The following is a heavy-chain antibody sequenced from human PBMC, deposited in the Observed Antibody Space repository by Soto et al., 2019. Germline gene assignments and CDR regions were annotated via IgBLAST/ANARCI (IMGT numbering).Heavy chain of an antibody. CDR1: GGSISSSSYY. J-gene: IGHJ6*03. CDR2: IYYSGST. Sequence: SENLSLTCTVSGGSISSSSYYWGWIRQPPGKGLEWIGSIYYSGSTYYNPSLKSRVTISVDTSKNQFSLKLSSVTAAATAVYYFASGSSGYYYYYYMDVWGKGTPVTVSS. V-gene: IGHV4-39*01. D-gene: IGHD6-6*01. CDR3: ASGSSGYYYYYYMDV.